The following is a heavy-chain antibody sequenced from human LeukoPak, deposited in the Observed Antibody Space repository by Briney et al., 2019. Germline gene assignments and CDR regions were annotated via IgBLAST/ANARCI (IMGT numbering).Heavy chain of an antibody. D-gene: IGHD7-27*01. Sequence: GGSLRFSCAASGFTFSSYTMSWVRQAPGKGLEWVSTITTSDGNTYYADSVKGRFTVSRDNSKNTLYLQMNSLRAEDTAVYYCAKDGGLWVSAHWGDSWGRGTLVTVSS. CDR1: GFTFSSYT. CDR2: ITTSDGNT. J-gene: IGHJ4*02. V-gene: IGHV3-23*01. CDR3: AKDGGLWVSAHWGDS.